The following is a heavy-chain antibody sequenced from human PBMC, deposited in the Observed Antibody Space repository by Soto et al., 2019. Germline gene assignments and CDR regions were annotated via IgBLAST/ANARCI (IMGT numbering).Heavy chain of an antibody. V-gene: IGHV3-15*07. CDR3: NSYPDFWGGHTPL. Sequence: EVQLVESGGGLVQPGGSLRLSCAASGFSITNTWMHWVRQAPGKGLEWDGRVKSNADGGTADYAAPVKGRFTVSRDDSKNTQYLQMNSLKMEDTAVYYCNSYPDFWGGHTPLWGQGTLVTVSS. CDR1: GFSITNTW. CDR2: VKSNADGGTA. D-gene: IGHD3-3*01. J-gene: IGHJ4*02.